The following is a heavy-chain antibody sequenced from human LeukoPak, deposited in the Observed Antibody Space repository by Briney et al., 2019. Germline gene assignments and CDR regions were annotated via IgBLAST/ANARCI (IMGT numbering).Heavy chain of an antibody. J-gene: IGHJ4*02. CDR1: GGSISSYY. CDR3: ARGLSSPVDY. V-gene: IGHV4-59*12. Sequence: SETLSLTCTVSGGSISSYYWTWIRQPPGKGLEWIGYIYNSGSTNYSPSLKSRVTISVDTSKNQFSLKLSSVTVADTAVYYCARGLSSPVDYWGQGTLVTVSS. D-gene: IGHD6-13*01. CDR2: IYNSGST.